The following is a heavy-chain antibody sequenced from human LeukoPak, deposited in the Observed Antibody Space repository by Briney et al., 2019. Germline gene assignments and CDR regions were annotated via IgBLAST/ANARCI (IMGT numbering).Heavy chain of an antibody. CDR1: GGSISSSYW. J-gene: IGHJ4*02. Sequence: SETLSLTCAVSGGSISSSYWWRWVRPPPGKGLEWGGEIYQSGSTSCNPSLRSRGTISVDKSKNQFSLKLTSVTAADTAVYYCARGEAYGSGTVHCDYWGQGALVTVSS. D-gene: IGHD3-10*01. CDR2: IYQSGST. V-gene: IGHV4-4*02. CDR3: ARGEAYGSGTVHCDY.